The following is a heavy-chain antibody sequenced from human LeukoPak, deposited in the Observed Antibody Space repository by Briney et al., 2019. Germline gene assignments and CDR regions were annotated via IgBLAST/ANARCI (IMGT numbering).Heavy chain of an antibody. D-gene: IGHD6-13*01. CDR2: INPNSGGT. V-gene: IGHV1-2*06. CDR3: ARAREARYSSSWYGY. Sequence: ASVKVSCKAAGYTFTGYYMFWVRQAPGQGLEWMGRINPNSGGTNYAQKFQGRVTMTRDTSISTAYMELSRLRSDDTAVYYCARAREARYSSSWYGYWGQGTLVTVSS. J-gene: IGHJ4*02. CDR1: GYTFTGYY.